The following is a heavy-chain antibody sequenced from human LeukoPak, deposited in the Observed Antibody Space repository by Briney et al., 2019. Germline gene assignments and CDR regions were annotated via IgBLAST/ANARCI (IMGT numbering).Heavy chain of an antibody. CDR1: GFTLSSYE. CDR2: ISGSGGST. V-gene: IGHV3-23*01. J-gene: IGHJ4*02. Sequence: GGSLRLSCIVSGFTLSSYEMSWIRQAPGKGLEWVSAISGSGGSTYYADSVKGRFTISRDNSKNTLYLQMNSLRAEDTAVYYCANKFSSSWVFDYWGQGTLVTVSS. CDR3: ANKFSSSWVFDY. D-gene: IGHD6-13*01.